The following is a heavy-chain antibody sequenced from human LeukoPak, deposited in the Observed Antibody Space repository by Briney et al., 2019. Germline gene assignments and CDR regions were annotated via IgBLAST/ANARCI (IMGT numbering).Heavy chain of an antibody. CDR2: IYYSGST. CDR3: ARARGRYAVDY. Sequence: SETLSLTCTVSGGSISSSSYYWGWIRQPPGKGLEWIGSIYYSGSTNYNPSLKSRVTISVDTSKNQFSLKLSSVTAADTAVYYCARARGRYAVDYWGQGTLVTVSS. V-gene: IGHV4-39*07. CDR1: GGSISSSSYY. D-gene: IGHD3-10*01. J-gene: IGHJ4*02.